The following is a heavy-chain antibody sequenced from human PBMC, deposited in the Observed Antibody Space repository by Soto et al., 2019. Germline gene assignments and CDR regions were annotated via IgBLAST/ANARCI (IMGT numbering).Heavy chain of an antibody. V-gene: IGHV3-21*01. CDR2: ITVGSSHI. CDR1: GFPFSAYN. Sequence: TGGSLRLSCTVSGFPFSAYNINWVRQAPGKGREWVSSITVGSSHIYQPNSMKGRFTISRDDAKNSVYLQIDSLRDEDTALYYCSRSPEVGVRGAYWGQGTLVTVSS. J-gene: IGHJ4*02. D-gene: IGHD3-16*01. CDR3: SRSPEVGVRGAY.